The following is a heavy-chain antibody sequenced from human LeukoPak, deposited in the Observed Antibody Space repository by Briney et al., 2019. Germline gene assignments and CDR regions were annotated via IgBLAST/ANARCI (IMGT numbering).Heavy chain of an antibody. CDR3: ASSRAVYSNYTRYYYYYGMDV. CDR1: GGSFSGYY. J-gene: IGHJ6*02. D-gene: IGHD4-11*01. Sequence: PLETLSLTCAVYGGSFSGYYWSWIRQPPGKGLEWIGEINQSGSTNYNPSLKRGVTISVDTSKSQFSLKLSSVTAADTAVYYCASSRAVYSNYTRYYYYYGMDVWGQGTTVTVSS. CDR2: INQSGST. V-gene: IGHV4-34*01.